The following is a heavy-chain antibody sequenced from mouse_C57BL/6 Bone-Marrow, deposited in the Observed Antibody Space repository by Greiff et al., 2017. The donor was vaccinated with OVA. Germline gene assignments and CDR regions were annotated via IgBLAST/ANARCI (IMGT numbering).Heavy chain of an antibody. Sequence: EVMLVESGGGLVKPGGSLKLSCAASGFTFSSYAMSWVRQTPEKRLEWVATISDGGSYTYYPDNVKGRFTISRDNAKNNLYLQMSHLKSEDTAMYYCARDLVRDYWGQGTSVTVSS. V-gene: IGHV5-4*01. CDR2: ISDGGSYT. CDR3: ARDLVRDY. CDR1: GFTFSSYA. J-gene: IGHJ4*01. D-gene: IGHD2-13*01.